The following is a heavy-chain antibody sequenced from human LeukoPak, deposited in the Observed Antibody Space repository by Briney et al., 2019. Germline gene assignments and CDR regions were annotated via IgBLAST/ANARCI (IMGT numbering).Heavy chain of an antibody. V-gene: IGHV1-2*02. CDR1: GYTFTGYY. CDR3: ARSDSDDYGDYFDY. D-gene: IGHD4-17*01. Sequence: ASVKVSCEASGYTFTGYYMHWVRQAPAQGLEWMGWINPNSGGTNYAQKFQGRVTMTRDTSISTAYMELSRLRSDDTAVYYCARSDSDDYGDYFDYWGQGTLVTVSS. J-gene: IGHJ4*02. CDR2: INPNSGGT.